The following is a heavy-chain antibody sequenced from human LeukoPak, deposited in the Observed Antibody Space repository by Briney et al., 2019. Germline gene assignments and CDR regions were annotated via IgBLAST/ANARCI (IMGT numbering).Heavy chain of an antibody. CDR3: ARVPVWFGELGGRNYYYYYGMDV. V-gene: IGHV4-59*01. J-gene: IGHJ6*02. Sequence: SETLSLTCTVSGVSISSYYWSWLRQPPGKGLVWFGYIYYSGSTNYNPSLKSRVTISVDTSKNQFSLKLSSVTAADTAVYYCARVPVWFGELGGRNYYYYYGMDVWGQGTTVTVSS. CDR1: GVSISSYY. D-gene: IGHD3-10*01. CDR2: IYYSGST.